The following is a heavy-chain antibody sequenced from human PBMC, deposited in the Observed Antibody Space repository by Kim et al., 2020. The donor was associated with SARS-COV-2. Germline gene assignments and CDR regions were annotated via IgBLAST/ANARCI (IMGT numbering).Heavy chain of an antibody. CDR3: ARDLYSAPYYDSSGYYYLLDY. J-gene: IGHJ4*02. CDR1: GYTFTSYG. Sequence: ASVKVSCKASGYTFTSYGISWVRQAPGQGLEWMGWISAYNGNTNYAQKLQGRVTMTTDTSTSTAYMELRSLRSDDTAVYYCARDLYSAPYYDSSGYYYLLDYWGQGTLVTVSS. V-gene: IGHV1-18*01. D-gene: IGHD3-22*01. CDR2: ISAYNGNT.